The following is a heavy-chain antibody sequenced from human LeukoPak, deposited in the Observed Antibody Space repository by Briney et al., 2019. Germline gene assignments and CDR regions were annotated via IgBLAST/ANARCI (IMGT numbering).Heavy chain of an antibody. V-gene: IGHV1-2*02. J-gene: IGHJ4*02. CDR2: INPNSGGT. CDR1: GYTFTGYY. D-gene: IGHD3-22*01. CDR3: ARDGFDSSGYLNY. Sequence: SVQVSCKASGYTFTGYYMHWVRQAPGQGLEWMGWINPNSGGTNYAQKFQGRVTMTRDTSISTAYMELSRLRSDDTAVYYCARDGFDSSGYLNYWGQGTLVTVSS.